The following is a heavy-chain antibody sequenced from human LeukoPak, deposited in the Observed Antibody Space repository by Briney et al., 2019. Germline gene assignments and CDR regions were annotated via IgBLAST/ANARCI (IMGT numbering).Heavy chain of an antibody. Sequence: SVTVSCKASGGTFSSYAISWVRQAPGQGLEWMGRIIPIFGIANYAQKFQGRVTITADKSTSTAYMELSSLRSEDTAVYYCARVDAGYCSSTSCPPVYWGQGTLVTVSS. CDR1: GGTFSSYA. D-gene: IGHD2-2*01. V-gene: IGHV1-69*04. CDR3: ARVDAGYCSSTSCPPVY. CDR2: IIPIFGIA. J-gene: IGHJ4*02.